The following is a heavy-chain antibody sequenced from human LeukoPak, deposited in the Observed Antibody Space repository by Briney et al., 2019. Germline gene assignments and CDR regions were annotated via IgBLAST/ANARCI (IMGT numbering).Heavy chain of an antibody. V-gene: IGHV1-18*01. CDR1: GYTFTSYG. D-gene: IGHD6-19*01. CDR3: AAYSSGWQGDAFDI. Sequence: ASVKVSCKASGYTFTSYGISWVRQAPGQGLEWMGWISAYNGNTNYAQKFQGRVTMTRDTSISTAYMELSRLRSDDTAVYYCAAYSSGWQGDAFDIWGQGTMVTVSS. J-gene: IGHJ3*02. CDR2: ISAYNGNT.